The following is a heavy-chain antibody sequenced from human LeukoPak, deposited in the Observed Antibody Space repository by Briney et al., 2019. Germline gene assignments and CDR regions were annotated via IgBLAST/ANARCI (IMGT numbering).Heavy chain of an antibody. V-gene: IGHV5-51*01. Sequence: GESLKISCKGSGYSFTSYWIGWVRQMPGKGLEWMGIIYPGDSDSRYSPSFQGQVTISADKSISTAYLQWSSLRASDTAMYYCARQGAAGKYYYYYMDVWGKGTTVTVSS. CDR2: IYPGDSDS. J-gene: IGHJ6*03. CDR3: ARQGAAGKYYYYYMDV. D-gene: IGHD6-13*01. CDR1: GYSFTSYW.